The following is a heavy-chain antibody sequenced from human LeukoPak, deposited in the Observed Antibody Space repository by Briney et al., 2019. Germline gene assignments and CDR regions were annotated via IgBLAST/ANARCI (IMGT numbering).Heavy chain of an antibody. Sequence: PGGSLRLSCVASGFTFSTYWMHWVRQAPGKGLVWVSHINTDGSDTNYADSVKGRFAISRDNAKSTLYLQMNSLRAEDTAVYYCAKGYSYGLDYWGQGTLVTVSS. J-gene: IGHJ4*02. CDR3: AKGYSYGLDY. CDR2: INTDGSDT. CDR1: GFTFSTYW. D-gene: IGHD5-18*01. V-gene: IGHV3-74*01.